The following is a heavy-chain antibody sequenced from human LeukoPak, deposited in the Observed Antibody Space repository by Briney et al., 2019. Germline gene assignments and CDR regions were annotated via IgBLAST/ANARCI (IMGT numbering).Heavy chain of an antibody. Sequence: PSQTLSLTCTVSGDSISSGSYYWSWIRQPAGKGLEWIGRINTSGSTNYNPSLKSRVTISVDTSKNQFSLKLSSVTAADTAVYYCARDRGYYDSSGYYAYYFDYWGQGTLVTVSS. J-gene: IGHJ4*02. CDR3: ARDRGYYDSSGYYAYYFDY. D-gene: IGHD3-22*01. CDR1: GDSISSGSYY. V-gene: IGHV4-61*02. CDR2: INTSGST.